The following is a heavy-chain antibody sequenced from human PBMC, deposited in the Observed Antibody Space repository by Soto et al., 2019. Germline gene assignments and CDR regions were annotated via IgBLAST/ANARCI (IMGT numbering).Heavy chain of an antibody. V-gene: IGHV4-39*01. D-gene: IGHD2-15*01. J-gene: IGHJ4*02. CDR1: GGSISSSSYY. CDR2: AYYSGTT. CDR3: GRCCSGGSCYVTFDY. Sequence: PSETLSLTCTVFGGSISSSSYYWGWIRQPPGKGLEWIGNAYYSGTTYYNPSLKSRVTISVDTSKNQFSLKLNSMTAADTAVYYCGRCCSGGSCYVTFDYWGRGALVTVSS.